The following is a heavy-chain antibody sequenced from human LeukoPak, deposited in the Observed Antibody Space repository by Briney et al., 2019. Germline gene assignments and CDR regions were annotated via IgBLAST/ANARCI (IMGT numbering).Heavy chain of an antibody. J-gene: IGHJ4*02. D-gene: IGHD3-3*01. V-gene: IGHV1-24*01. CDR1: VYTLTVLS. CDR3: ASLRVGLNYDFC. CDR2: FDPEDGET. Sequence: ASEKVSCKVSVYTLTVLSMHWVRQAPGKGLEWMGGFDPEDGETIYAQKLQGRVTMTEDTSTDTAYRELSSLRSEDTAVYYCASLRVGLNYDFCWGQGTLVTVSS.